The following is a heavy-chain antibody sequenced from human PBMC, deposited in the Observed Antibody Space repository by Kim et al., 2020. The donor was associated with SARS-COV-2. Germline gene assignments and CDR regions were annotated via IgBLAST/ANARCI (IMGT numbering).Heavy chain of an antibody. CDR3: AKDDGRVVVTATRFDY. D-gene: IGHD2-21*02. V-gene: IGHV3-30*18. Sequence: GGSLRLSCAASGFTFSSYGMHWVRQAPGKGLEWVAVISYDGSNKYYADSVKGRFTISRDNSKNTLYLHMDSLRAEDTAVYYCAKDDGRVVVTATRFDYWGQGTLVTVSS. J-gene: IGHJ4*02. CDR1: GFTFSSYG. CDR2: ISYDGSNK.